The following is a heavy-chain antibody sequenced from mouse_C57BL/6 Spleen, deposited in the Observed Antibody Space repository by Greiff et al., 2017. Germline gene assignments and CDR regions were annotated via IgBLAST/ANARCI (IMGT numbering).Heavy chain of an antibody. J-gene: IGHJ4*01. CDR1: GFTFSDYY. CDR3: ARGYYGGDAMDY. Sequence: EVKLVESEGGLVQPGSSMKLSCTASGFTFSDYYMAWVRQVPEKGLEWVANINYDGSSTYYLDSLKSRFIISRDNAKNILYLQMSSLKSEDTATYYCARGYYGGDAMDYWGQGTSVTVSS. CDR2: INYDGSST. D-gene: IGHD1-1*01. V-gene: IGHV5-16*01.